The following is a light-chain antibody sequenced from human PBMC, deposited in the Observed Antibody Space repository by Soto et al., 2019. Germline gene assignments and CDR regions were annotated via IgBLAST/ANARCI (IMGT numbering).Light chain of an antibody. V-gene: IGLV2-11*01. CDR3: CSYAGSYAFV. CDR1: SSDVGGYNS. J-gene: IGLJ1*01. Sequence: QSALTQPRSVSGSPGQSVTISCTGTSSDVGGYNSVSWYQHHPGKAPKLMIYDVTKRPSGVPDRFSGSKSGNTASLTISGLQAEDEADYCCCSYAGSYAFVFGTGTKVTVL. CDR2: DVT.